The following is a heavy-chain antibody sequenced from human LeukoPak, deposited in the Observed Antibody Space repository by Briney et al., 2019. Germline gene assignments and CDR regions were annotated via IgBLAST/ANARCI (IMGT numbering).Heavy chain of an antibody. CDR3: ARESSMIVEKYYFHY. Sequence: PGGSLRLSCAASGFTFSSYAMHWVRQAPGKGLEWVAVISYDGSNKYYADSVKGRFTISRDNSKNTLYLQMNSLRAEDTAVYYCARESSMIVEKYYFHYWGQGTLVTVSS. V-gene: IGHV3-30*04. CDR2: ISYDGSNK. D-gene: IGHD3-22*01. J-gene: IGHJ4*02. CDR1: GFTFSSYA.